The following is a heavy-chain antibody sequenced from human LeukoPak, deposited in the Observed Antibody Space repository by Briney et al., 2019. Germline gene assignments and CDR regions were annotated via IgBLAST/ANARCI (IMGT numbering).Heavy chain of an antibody. Sequence: PGGSLRLSCAASGFSFSTYAMTWICQAPGKGLEWVSTISGSGTTTYYADSVKGRFTISRDNSKNTLSLQMNSLRAEDTALYYCAKDSMVRGLVDYWGQGTLVTVSS. CDR2: ISGSGTTT. J-gene: IGHJ4*02. D-gene: IGHD3-10*01. CDR1: GFSFSTYA. CDR3: AKDSMVRGLVDY. V-gene: IGHV3-23*01.